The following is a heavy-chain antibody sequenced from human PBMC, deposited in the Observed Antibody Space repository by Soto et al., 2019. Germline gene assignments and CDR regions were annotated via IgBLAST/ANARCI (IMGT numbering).Heavy chain of an antibody. CDR1: GFTVSSNY. J-gene: IGHJ4*02. Sequence: GGSLRLSCAASGFTVSSNYMSWVRQATGKGLEWVSVIYSGGSTYYADSVKGRFTISVDRSITTTYLQWNTLQASDTATYYCTRGAERTVPPTVQRHLDWVCGHWGQGTPVTVSS. V-gene: IGHV3-53*01. CDR3: TRGAERTVPPTVQRHLDWVCGH. CDR2: IYSGGST. D-gene: IGHD3-9*01.